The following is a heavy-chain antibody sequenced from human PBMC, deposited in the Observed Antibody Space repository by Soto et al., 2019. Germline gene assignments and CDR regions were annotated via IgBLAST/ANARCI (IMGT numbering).Heavy chain of an antibody. CDR1: GYTFTSYD. J-gene: IGHJ5*02. V-gene: IGHV1-8*01. CDR3: ARERSSSKRFDP. Sequence: QVQLVQSGAEVKKSGASVKVSCKASGYTFTSYDINWVRQATGQGLEWMGWMNPNSGNTGYAQKFQGRVTMTTNTSISTAYMELSSLRSEDTAVYYCARERSSSKRFDPWGQGTLVTVSS. D-gene: IGHD3-16*02. CDR2: MNPNSGNT.